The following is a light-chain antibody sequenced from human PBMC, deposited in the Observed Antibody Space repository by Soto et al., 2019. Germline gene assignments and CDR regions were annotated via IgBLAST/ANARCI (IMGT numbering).Light chain of an antibody. V-gene: IGKV3-11*01. CDR2: DAS. CDR3: QQRTNGLT. CDR1: QSVRNY. J-gene: IGKJ4*01. Sequence: EIVLTQSPATLSLSPGETATLSCRASQSVRNYLAWYQQKPGQAPRLLIYDASNRATGIPARFSGTGSETDFTLTISSLEPEDFAVYYCQQRTNGLTFGGGTKVDIK.